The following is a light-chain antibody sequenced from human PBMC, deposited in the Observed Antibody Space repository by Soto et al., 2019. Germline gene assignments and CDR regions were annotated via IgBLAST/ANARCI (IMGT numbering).Light chain of an antibody. J-gene: IGKJ1*01. CDR3: QQYGSSPGT. V-gene: IGKV3-20*01. CDR2: GAS. CDR1: QSVSSSY. Sequence: EIVLPQSPGTLSLSPGERATLSCRASQSVSSSYLAWYQQKPGQAPRLLIYGASSRATGIPDRFSGSGSGTDFTLTISRLEPEDFAVYYCQQYGSSPGTFGQGTKVE.